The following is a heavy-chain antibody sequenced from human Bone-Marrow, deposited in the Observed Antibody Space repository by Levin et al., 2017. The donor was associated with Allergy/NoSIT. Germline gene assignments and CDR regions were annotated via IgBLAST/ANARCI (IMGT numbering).Heavy chain of an antibody. CDR1: GYTFTTYY. D-gene: IGHD6-13*01. V-gene: IGHV1-46*01. CDR3: AGERAAVAGTAYFDY. Sequence: ASVKVSCKTSGYTFTTYYIHWVRQVPGQGLEWMGVINPGGADTTYAQMFQGRITVTRDTSTNTVYMELSSLTFDDTAVYSCAGERAAVAGTAYFDYWGQGTLVTVSS. CDR2: INPGGADT. J-gene: IGHJ4*02.